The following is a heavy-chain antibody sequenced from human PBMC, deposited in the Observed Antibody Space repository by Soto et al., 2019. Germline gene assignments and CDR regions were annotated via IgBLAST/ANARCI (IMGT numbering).Heavy chain of an antibody. D-gene: IGHD1-1*01. CDR3: AKATATSGGAFEI. CDR1: GFICSSYG. Sequence: PGGSLRLSCAVPGFICSSYGMSWVRQAPGKGLEWVSTILVGGSTHYEDAVKGRFTISRDTSKNTVYLQMNSLTAGDTAVYYCAKATATSGGAFEIYGQGTMVTVSS. J-gene: IGHJ3*02. CDR2: ILVGGST. V-gene: IGHV3-23*01.